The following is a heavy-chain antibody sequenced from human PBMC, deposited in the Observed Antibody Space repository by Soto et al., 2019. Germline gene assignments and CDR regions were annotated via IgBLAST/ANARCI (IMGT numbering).Heavy chain of an antibody. Sequence: SQTLSLTCAISGDSVSSNSAAWNWIRQSPSRGLEWLGRTYYRSKWYNDYAVSVKSRITINPDTSKNQFSLQLNSVTPEDTAVYSCARDGYNLRYYYYGMDVWGQGTTVTVSS. CDR3: ARDGYNLRYYYYGMDV. J-gene: IGHJ6*02. D-gene: IGHD5-12*01. CDR2: TYYRSKWYN. V-gene: IGHV6-1*01. CDR1: GDSVSSNSAA.